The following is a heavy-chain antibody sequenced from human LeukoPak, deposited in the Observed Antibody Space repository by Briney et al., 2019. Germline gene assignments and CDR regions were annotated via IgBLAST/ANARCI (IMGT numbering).Heavy chain of an antibody. Sequence: TSETLSLTCTVSGGSISSSSYYWGWIRQPPGKGLEWIGSIYHSGSTYYNPSLKSRVTISVDTSKNQFSLKLSSVTAADTAIYYCAKGAGGFSYYNWFDPWGQGTLVTVSS. J-gene: IGHJ5*02. D-gene: IGHD5-18*01. CDR2: IYHSGST. V-gene: IGHV4-39*07. CDR1: GGSISSSSYY. CDR3: AKGAGGFSYYNWFDP.